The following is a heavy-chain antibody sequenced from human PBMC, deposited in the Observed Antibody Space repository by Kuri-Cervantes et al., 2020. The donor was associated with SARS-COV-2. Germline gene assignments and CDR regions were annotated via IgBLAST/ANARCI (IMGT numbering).Heavy chain of an antibody. Sequence: GGSLRPSCIASGFTFSDYYMSWVRQTPGKGLEWVGRIKSKIDGGTTEYAAPVKGRFTISRDDSKNTMYLQMNSLKTEDTAVYYCTTGVAARPGYYYYDMDVWGQGTTVTVSS. V-gene: IGHV3-15*01. CDR1: GFTFSDYY. CDR2: IKSKIDGGTT. D-gene: IGHD6-6*01. J-gene: IGHJ6*02. CDR3: TTGVAARPGYYYYDMDV.